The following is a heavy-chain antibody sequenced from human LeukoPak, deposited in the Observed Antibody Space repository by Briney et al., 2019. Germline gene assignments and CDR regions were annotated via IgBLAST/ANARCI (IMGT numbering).Heavy chain of an antibody. CDR2: MSYEETYK. CDR3: AKDIGYSSGQADAFDI. J-gene: IGHJ3*02. Sequence: GGSLRLSCAASGFSVRDYAMHWVRQAPGKGLEWVAVMSYEETYKNHAEAVKGRFTVSRDDSKNTLYLQMNSLRAEDTAVYYCAKDIGYSSGQADAFDIWGQGTMVTVSS. V-gene: IGHV3-30*18. CDR1: GFSVRDYA. D-gene: IGHD6-19*01.